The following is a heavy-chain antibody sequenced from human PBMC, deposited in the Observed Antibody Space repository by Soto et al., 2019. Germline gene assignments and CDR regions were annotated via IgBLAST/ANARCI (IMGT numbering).Heavy chain of an antibody. CDR2: INPSTGST. CDR3: TRAVSTTRGDYFDY. J-gene: IGHJ4*02. CDR1: EYTFSY. D-gene: IGHD4-17*01. V-gene: IGHV1-46*03. Sequence: GASVKVSCKASEYTFSYIHWVRQAPGQGLEWMGIINPSTGSTNYAQKFQGRVTMTRDTSTSSVYMELSSLRSEDTAVYYCTRAVSTTRGDYFDYWGQGTLVTVSS.